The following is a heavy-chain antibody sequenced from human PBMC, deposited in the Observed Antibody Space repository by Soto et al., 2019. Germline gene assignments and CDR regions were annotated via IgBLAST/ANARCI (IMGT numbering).Heavy chain of an antibody. V-gene: IGHV1-18*01. J-gene: IGHJ4*02. D-gene: IGHD3-3*01. CDR3: ASDGYYDFWRGYYAVLFRPREHDY. CDR2: ISAYNGNT. Sequence: QVQLGQSGAEVKKPGASVQVSCKASGYTFTSYGIRWVRQAPGQGLEWMGWISAYNGNTHYAQKHKGRVTMSTDTSTRTAYLELRSLRADDTAVYYCASDGYYDFWRGYYAVLFRPREHDYLVQGTLVTVSS. CDR1: GYTFTSYG.